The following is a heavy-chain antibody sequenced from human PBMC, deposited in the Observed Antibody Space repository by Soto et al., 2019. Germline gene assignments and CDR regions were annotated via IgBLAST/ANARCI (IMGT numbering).Heavy chain of an antibody. V-gene: IGHV4-34*01. D-gene: IGHD6-13*01. Sequence: QVQLQQWGAGLLKPSETLSLTCAVYGGSFSGYYWSWIRQPPGKGLEWLGEINHSGSTNYNPSLKSRVTISVDTSTNHFSLKLSSVTAADTGVYYCARCSQIKIAAGPGDYDGMDVWGQGTTVTVSS. CDR3: ARCSQIKIAAGPGDYDGMDV. J-gene: IGHJ6*02. CDR2: INHSGST. CDR1: GGSFSGYY.